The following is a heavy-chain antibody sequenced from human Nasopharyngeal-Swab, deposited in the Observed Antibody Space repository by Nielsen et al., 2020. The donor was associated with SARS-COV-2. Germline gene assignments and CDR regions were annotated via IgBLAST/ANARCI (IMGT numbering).Heavy chain of an antibody. CDR1: GFTFSSYW. CDR2: IKQDGSEK. Sequence: GESLKISCAASGFTFSSYWMSWVRQAPGKGLEWVANIKQDGSEKYYVDSVKGRFTISRDNAKNSLYLQMNSLRAEDKAVYYCARFEGSPTYYDFWSGYYTGLYYYYGMDVWGQGTTVTVSS. V-gene: IGHV3-7*05. D-gene: IGHD3-3*01. CDR3: ARFEGSPTYYDFWSGYYTGLYYYYGMDV. J-gene: IGHJ6*02.